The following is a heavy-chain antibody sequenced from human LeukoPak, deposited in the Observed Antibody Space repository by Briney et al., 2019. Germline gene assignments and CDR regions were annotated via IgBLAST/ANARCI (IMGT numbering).Heavy chain of an antibody. J-gene: IGHJ5*02. CDR3: ARGRRFPRTMVRGVIPWFDP. V-gene: IGHV3-30-3*01. D-gene: IGHD3-10*01. Sequence: PGGSLRLSCAASGFTFSSYAMHWVRQAPGKGLEWVAVISYDGSNKYYADSVEGRFTISRDNSKNTLYLQMNSLRAEDTAVYYCARGRRFPRTMVRGVIPWFDPWGQGTLVTVSS. CDR2: ISYDGSNK. CDR1: GFTFSSYA.